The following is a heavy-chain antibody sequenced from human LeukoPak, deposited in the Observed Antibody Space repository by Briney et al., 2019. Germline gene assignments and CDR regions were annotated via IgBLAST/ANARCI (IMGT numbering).Heavy chain of an antibody. Sequence: ASVKVSCKASGYTFTSYDINWGRQATGQGLEWMGWMNPNSGNTGYAQKFQGRVTMTRNTSISTAYMELSSLRSEDTAVYYCARTYYDFWSGYYLDYWGQGTLVTVSS. CDR2: MNPNSGNT. V-gene: IGHV1-8*01. CDR1: GYTFTSYD. J-gene: IGHJ4*02. D-gene: IGHD3-3*01. CDR3: ARTYYDFWSGYYLDY.